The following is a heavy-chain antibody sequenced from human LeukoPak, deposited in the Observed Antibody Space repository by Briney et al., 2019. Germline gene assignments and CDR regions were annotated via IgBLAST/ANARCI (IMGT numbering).Heavy chain of an antibody. Sequence: SGGSLRLSCVASGFNFDAYAMHWVRQAPGKGLEWVSLISRDGYSKHYADSVRGRFSISRDNSKNSLHLQMNTLGTEDTAFYYCAKDSTSKFYDILTAYSLDYWGQGTLVTVSS. J-gene: IGHJ4*02. V-gene: IGHV3-43*01. CDR3: AKDSTSKFYDILTAYSLDY. CDR2: ISRDGYSK. CDR1: GFNFDAYA. D-gene: IGHD3-9*01.